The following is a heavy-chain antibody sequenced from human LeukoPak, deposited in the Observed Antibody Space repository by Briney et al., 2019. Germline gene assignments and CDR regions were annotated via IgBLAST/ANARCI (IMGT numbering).Heavy chain of an antibody. J-gene: IGHJ4*02. CDR1: GDSISSNSAA. CDR3: ARDGYGYYTLDY. D-gene: IGHD3-22*01. V-gene: IGHV6-1*01. Sequence: SQTLSLTCAISGDSISSNSAAWNWLRQSPSRGLEWLGRTYYRSKWYNDYAVSLKSRITVTPDTSKNQFSLQLNSVTPEDTAVYYCARDGYGYYTLDYWGQGTLVTVSS. CDR2: TYYRSKWYN.